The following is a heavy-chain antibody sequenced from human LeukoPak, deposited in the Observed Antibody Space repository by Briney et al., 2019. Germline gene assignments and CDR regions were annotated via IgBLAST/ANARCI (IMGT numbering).Heavy chain of an antibody. CDR1: GGSISSSSYY. CDR3: ASLPRYCSGGTCRDTFDI. V-gene: IGHV4-39*01. Sequence: SETLSLTCIVSGGSISSSSYYWGWIRQPPGKGLEWIGSIYYSGSTYYNPTLKSRVTISVDTSKSQFSLKLSSVTAADTAMYYCASLPRYCSGGTCRDTFDIWGQGTMVTVSS. J-gene: IGHJ3*02. CDR2: IYYSGST. D-gene: IGHD2-15*01.